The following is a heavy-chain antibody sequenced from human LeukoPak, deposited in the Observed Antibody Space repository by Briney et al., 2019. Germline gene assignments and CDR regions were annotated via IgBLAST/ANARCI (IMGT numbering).Heavy chain of an antibody. CDR3: ARAAERGATIASGGMDV. V-gene: IGHV3-23*01. CDR1: GFTFSSYA. CDR2: ISGSGGST. D-gene: IGHD5-12*01. Sequence: GGSLRLSCAASGFTFSSYAMSWVRQAPGKGLEWVSAISGSGGSTYYVDSVKGRFTISRDNSKNTLYLQMNSLRAEDTAVYYCARAAERGATIASGGMDVWGKGTTVTVSS. J-gene: IGHJ6*04.